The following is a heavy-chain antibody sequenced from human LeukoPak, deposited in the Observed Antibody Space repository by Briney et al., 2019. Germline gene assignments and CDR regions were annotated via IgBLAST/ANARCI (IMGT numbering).Heavy chain of an antibody. Sequence: PSETLSLTCTVSGGSISSSSYYWGWIRQPPGKGLEWIGYIYYSGSTNYNPSLKSRVTISVDTSKNQFSLKLSSVTAADTAVYYCARDGGYWGQGTLVTVSS. CDR2: IYYSGST. D-gene: IGHD3-3*01. CDR1: GGSISSSSYY. CDR3: ARDGGY. J-gene: IGHJ4*02. V-gene: IGHV4-61*01.